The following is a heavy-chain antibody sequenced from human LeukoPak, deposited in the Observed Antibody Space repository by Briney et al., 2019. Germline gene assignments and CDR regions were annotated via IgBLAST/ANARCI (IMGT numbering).Heavy chain of an antibody. V-gene: IGHV3-9*01. D-gene: IGHD3-10*01. J-gene: IGHJ4*02. Sequence: QPGGSLRLSCAASGFTFDDYAMHWVRQAPGKGLEWVSGISWNSGSIGYADSVKGRFTISRDNAKNSLYLQMNSLRAEDTALYYCAKDGKGSGSYYFTPDYWGQGTLVTVSS. CDR3: AKDGKGSGSYYFTPDY. CDR2: ISWNSGSI. CDR1: GFTFDDYA.